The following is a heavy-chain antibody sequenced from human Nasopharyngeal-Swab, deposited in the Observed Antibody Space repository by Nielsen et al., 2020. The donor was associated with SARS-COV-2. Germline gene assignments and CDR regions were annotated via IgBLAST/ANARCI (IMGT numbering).Heavy chain of an antibody. V-gene: IGHV1-2*02. CDR2: INPNSGST. J-gene: IGHJ6*02. D-gene: IGHD5-12*01. CDR3: ARDQYSGYDSSYYYYGMDV. Sequence: WVRQAPGQGLEWMGWINPNSGSTNYAQKFQGRVTMTRDTSISTAYMELSRLRSDDTAVYYCARDQYSGYDSSYYYYGMDVWGQGTTVTVSS.